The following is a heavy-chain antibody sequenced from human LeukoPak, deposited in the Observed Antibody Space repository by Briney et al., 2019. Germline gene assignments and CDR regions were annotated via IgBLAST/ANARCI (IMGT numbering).Heavy chain of an antibody. J-gene: IGHJ4*02. CDR2: IYPGDSEI. Sequence: GESLKISCQGSGSTFTNHWINWVRQLPGKGLEWMGLIYPGDSEIRYSPSFQGQVTISADKSISIAYLQWSSLKASDTAMYYCAIQSDSSGYSYWGQGTLVTVCS. D-gene: IGHD3-22*01. CDR3: AIQSDSSGYSY. V-gene: IGHV5-51*01. CDR1: GSTFTNHW.